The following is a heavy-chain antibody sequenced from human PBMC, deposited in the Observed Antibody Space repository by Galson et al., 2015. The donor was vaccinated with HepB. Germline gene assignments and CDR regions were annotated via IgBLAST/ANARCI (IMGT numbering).Heavy chain of an antibody. CDR2: IRSRGYSGTI. Sequence: SLRLSCAASGFTFGDYAVTWVRQAPGKGLEWVGFIRSRGYSGTIEYAASVKGRFTISRDDSNSIAYLQMNSLKIEDTAVYYCARSIPGDSWSGYSHDYWGQGTLVTVSS. CDR3: ARSIPGDSWSGYSHDY. V-gene: IGHV3-49*04. CDR1: GFTFGDYA. J-gene: IGHJ4*02. D-gene: IGHD3-3*01.